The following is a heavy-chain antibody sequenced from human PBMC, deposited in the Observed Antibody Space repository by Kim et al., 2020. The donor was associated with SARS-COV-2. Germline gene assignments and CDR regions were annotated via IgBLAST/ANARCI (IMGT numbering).Heavy chain of an antibody. J-gene: IGHJ5*02. CDR2: T. Sequence: TFSADSGKDRLTISRSCSKNTLYYQMNSLRVEDTAVYYCARHDWVDPWGQGTLVTVSS. CDR3: ARHDWVDP. V-gene: IGHV3-66*04.